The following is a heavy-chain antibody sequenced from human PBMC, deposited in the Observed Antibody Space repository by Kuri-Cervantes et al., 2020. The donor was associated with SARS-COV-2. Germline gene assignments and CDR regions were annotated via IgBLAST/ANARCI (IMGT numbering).Heavy chain of an antibody. Sequence: ASVKVSCKASGGIFSSYAISWVRQAPGQGLEWMGWINTNTGNPTYAQGFTGRFVFSLDTSVSTAYLQISSLKAEDTAVYYCARDHMGAETYYYDSSGDDFDYWGQGTLVTVSS. J-gene: IGHJ4*02. CDR2: INTNTGNP. CDR1: GGIFSSYA. CDR3: ARDHMGAETYYYDSSGDDFDY. V-gene: IGHV7-4-1*02. D-gene: IGHD3-22*01.